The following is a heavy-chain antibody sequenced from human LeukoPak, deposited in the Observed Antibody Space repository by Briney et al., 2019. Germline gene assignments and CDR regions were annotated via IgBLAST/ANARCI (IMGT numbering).Heavy chain of an antibody. V-gene: IGHV1-24*01. CDR3: ATLDSYYDTSGRPLLPD. Sequence: ASVKVSCKVSGYSVNELSMHWVRQAPGLGLEWMGGFNREDDAPVYAQRFQGRVTMTEDTSTDTAYMELSSLRSEDTALCYCATLDSYYDTSGRPLLPDWGQGTLVTVSS. D-gene: IGHD3-22*01. J-gene: IGHJ4*02. CDR2: FNREDDAP. CDR1: GYSVNELS.